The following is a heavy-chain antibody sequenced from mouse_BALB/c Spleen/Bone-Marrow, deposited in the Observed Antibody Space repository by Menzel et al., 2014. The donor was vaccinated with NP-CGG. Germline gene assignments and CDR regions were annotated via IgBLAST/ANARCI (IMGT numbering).Heavy chain of an antibody. Sequence: VQLQQSGAELAKPGASVKMSCKASGYTFTSYWMHWVKLRPGQGLEWIGYINPSSGYTEYNQKFKDKATLTADKSSSTAYMQLSSLTSEDSAVYYCARYHYGYDGFAYWGQGTLVTVSA. J-gene: IGHJ3*01. D-gene: IGHD2-2*01. CDR1: GYTFTSYW. CDR3: ARYHYGYDGFAY. V-gene: IGHV1-7*01. CDR2: INPSSGYT.